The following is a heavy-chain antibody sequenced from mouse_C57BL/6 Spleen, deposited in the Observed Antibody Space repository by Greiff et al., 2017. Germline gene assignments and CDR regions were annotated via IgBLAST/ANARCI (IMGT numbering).Heavy chain of an antibody. J-gene: IGHJ4*01. Sequence: VQLKQSVAELVRPGASVKLSCTASGFTIKNTYMHWVKQRPEQGLAWIGRIDPANGNTKYAPKFQGKATITADTSSNTAYLQLSSLTSEDTAIYYCARRFVYAMDYWGQGTSVTVSS. CDR2: IDPANGNT. CDR3: ARRFVYAMDY. V-gene: IGHV14-3*01. CDR1: GFTIKNTY.